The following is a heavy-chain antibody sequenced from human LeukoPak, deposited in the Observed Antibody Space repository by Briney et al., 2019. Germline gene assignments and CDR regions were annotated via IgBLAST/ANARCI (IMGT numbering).Heavy chain of an antibody. CDR2: ISGSGGST. D-gene: IGHD5-18*01. Sequence: GGSLRLSCAASGFTFSNYAMSWVRQAPGKGLEWVSAISGSGGSTYYADSVKGRFTISRDNSKNTLYLQMNSLRAEDTAVYYCAKDSPDVDTAMVSLFDYWGQGTLVTVSS. CDR3: AKDSPDVDTAMVSLFDY. CDR1: GFTFSNYA. J-gene: IGHJ4*02. V-gene: IGHV3-23*01.